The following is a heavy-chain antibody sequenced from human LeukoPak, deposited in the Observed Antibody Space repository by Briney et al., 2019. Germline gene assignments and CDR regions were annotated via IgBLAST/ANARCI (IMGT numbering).Heavy chain of an antibody. V-gene: IGHV1-18*04. J-gene: IGHJ4*02. CDR3: ARARIGSGIDY. CDR2: IGADNGNT. Sequence: ASVKVSCKASGYTFTSYYMHWVRQAPGQGLEWMGWIGADNGNTKYAQTFQGRLTMATDTATNTAYMDLRSLTFDDTAIYYCARARIGSGIDYWGQGSLVSVLS. D-gene: IGHD1-14*01. CDR1: GYTFTSYY.